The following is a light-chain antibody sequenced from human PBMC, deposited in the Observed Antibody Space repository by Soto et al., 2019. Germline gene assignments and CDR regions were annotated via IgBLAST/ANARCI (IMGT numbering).Light chain of an antibody. CDR2: EVS. CDR3: SSYAGSNDLV. CDR1: SSDVGGYNY. J-gene: IGLJ3*02. Sequence: QLVLTQPPSASGSPGQSVTISCIGTSSDVGGYNYVSWYQQHPGKAPKLIISEVSKRPSGVPDRFSGSKSGNTASLTVSGLQAEDEADYFCSSYAGSNDLVFGGGTKLTVL. V-gene: IGLV2-8*01.